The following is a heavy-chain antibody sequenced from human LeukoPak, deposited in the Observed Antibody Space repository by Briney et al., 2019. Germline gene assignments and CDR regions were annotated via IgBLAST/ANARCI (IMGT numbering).Heavy chain of an antibody. CDR1: GGSISSSSYY. V-gene: IGHV4-39*01. D-gene: IGHD6-19*01. CDR3: ARGYSSGLDY. J-gene: IGHJ4*02. CDR2: IYYSGST. Sequence: PSETLSLTCTVSGGSISSSSYYWGWIRQPPGKGLEWTGSIYYSGSTYYNPSLKSRVTISVDTSKNQFSLKLSSVTAADTAVYYCARGYSSGLDYWGQGTLVTVSS.